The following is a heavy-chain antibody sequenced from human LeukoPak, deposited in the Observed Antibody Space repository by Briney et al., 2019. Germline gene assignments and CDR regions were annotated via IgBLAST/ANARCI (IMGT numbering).Heavy chain of an antibody. Sequence: ASVKVSCKASGYSFTSNYIHWVRQAPGQGLEWMGMIYPRDGSTSYAQKFQGRVTVTRDTSTSTVHMELSGLRSEDTAVYYCARDQEAFDYWGQGTLATVSS. J-gene: IGHJ4*02. V-gene: IGHV1-46*01. CDR1: GYSFTSNY. CDR2: IYPRDGST. CDR3: ARDQEAFDY.